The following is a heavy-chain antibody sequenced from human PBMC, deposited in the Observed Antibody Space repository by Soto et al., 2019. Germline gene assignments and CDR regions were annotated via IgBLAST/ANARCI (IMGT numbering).Heavy chain of an antibody. D-gene: IGHD6-13*01. V-gene: IGHV4-59*01. CDR3: ARVGSSWYLDTDV. Sequence: SETLSLTCTVSGGSISNYYWSWIRQPPGMGLEWIGYIYYTGSTNYNPSLKSRVTISVDTSKNQFSLKLSSVTAADTAVYYCARVGSSWYLDTDVWGQAPTVTVS. CDR1: GGSISNYY. CDR2: IYYTGST. J-gene: IGHJ6*02.